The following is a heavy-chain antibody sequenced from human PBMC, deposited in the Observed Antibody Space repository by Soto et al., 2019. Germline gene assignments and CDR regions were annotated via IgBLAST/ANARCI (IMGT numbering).Heavy chain of an antibody. V-gene: IGHV4-34*01. Sequence: ETLSLTCAVYGGSFSGYYWSWIRQPPGKGLEWIGEINHSGSTNYNPSLKSRVTIPVDTSKNQFSLKLSSVTAADTAVYYCARQGPIAARPHNWFDPWGQGTLVTVSS. CDR3: ARQGPIAARPHNWFDP. CDR2: INHSGST. D-gene: IGHD6-6*01. J-gene: IGHJ5*02. CDR1: GGSFSGYY.